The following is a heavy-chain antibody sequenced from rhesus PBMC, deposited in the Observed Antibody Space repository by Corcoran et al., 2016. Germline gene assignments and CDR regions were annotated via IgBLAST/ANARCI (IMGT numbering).Heavy chain of an antibody. CDR2: VEHEEDEA. CDR3: ARDCYGDNSLDV. CDR1: GYTFTDYY. V-gene: IGHV1-111*02. Sequence: EVQLVQSGAEVKKPGASGKVSCKASGYTFTDYYLHWVRQATGNGLEWMGRVEHEEDEAIHAQKFQDRVTITADTSTDTAYRELSSLRSDDTAVYYCARDCYGDNSLDVWGRRVLVAVSS. D-gene: IGHD2-39*01. J-gene: IGHJ5-2*02.